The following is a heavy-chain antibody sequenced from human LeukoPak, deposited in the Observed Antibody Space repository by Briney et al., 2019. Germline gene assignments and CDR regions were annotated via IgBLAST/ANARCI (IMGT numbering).Heavy chain of an antibody. J-gene: IGHJ4*02. CDR2: ISSSGSTI. Sequence: GGSLRLSCAASGFTFSSYEMNWVRQAPGKGLEWVSHISSSGSTIYYTDSVKGRFTISRDNSKNSLYLQMNGLRAEDTAIYYCARTVARIGYWGQGTLVTVSS. V-gene: IGHV3-48*03. CDR1: GFTFSSYE. D-gene: IGHD4-23*01. CDR3: ARTVARIGY.